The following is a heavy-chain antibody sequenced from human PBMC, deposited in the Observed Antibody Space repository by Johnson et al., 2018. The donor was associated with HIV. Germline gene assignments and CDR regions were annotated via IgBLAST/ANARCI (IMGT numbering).Heavy chain of an antibody. D-gene: IGHD6-6*01. CDR1: GFTFSSYA. CDR2: ISYDGTKK. J-gene: IGHJ3*02. V-gene: IGHV3-30*04. CDR3: AKEGLRSSLRSGDAFDI. Sequence: QVQLVESGGGVVQPGRSLRLSCAASGFTFSSYAVHWVRQAPGKGLEWVAVISYDGTKKDYGGSVKGRFTISRDNSKNTLYLQMNSLRAEDTAVYYCAKEGLRSSLRSGDAFDIWGHGTLVTVSS.